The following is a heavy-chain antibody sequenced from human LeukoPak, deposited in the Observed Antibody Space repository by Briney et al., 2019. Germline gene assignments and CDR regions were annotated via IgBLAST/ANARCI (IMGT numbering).Heavy chain of an antibody. CDR3: ARELGAAAI. CDR2: INHSGST. V-gene: IGHV4-34*01. CDR1: GGSFSGYY. D-gene: IGHD6-13*01. J-gene: IGHJ3*02. Sequence: SETLSLTCAVYGGSFSGYYWSWIRQPPGKGLEWIGEINHSGSTNYNPSLKSRVTISVDTPKNQFSLKLSSVTAADTAVYYCARELGAAAIWGQGTMVTVSS.